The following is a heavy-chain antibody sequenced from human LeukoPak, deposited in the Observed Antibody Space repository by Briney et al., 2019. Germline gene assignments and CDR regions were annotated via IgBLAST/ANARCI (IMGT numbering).Heavy chain of an antibody. D-gene: IGHD3-10*01. CDR1: GFTFNRYW. CDR2: INSEGSRT. J-gene: IGHJ4*02. CDR3: ARGNFYSGSGSSPLDY. V-gene: IGHV3-74*01. Sequence: GGSLRLSCAASGFTFNRYWMHWVRQVPGKGLVWVSRINSEGSRTNYVDSAKGRFTISRDNAKNTLFLQMNSLGVEDSAVYYCARGNFYSGSGSSPLDYWGQGTLVTVSS.